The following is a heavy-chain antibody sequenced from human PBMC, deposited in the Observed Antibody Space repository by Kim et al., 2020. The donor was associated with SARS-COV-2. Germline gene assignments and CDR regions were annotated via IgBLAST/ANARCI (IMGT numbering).Heavy chain of an antibody. D-gene: IGHD3-22*01. CDR2: INPNSGGT. V-gene: IGHV1-2*05. CDR3: ARGSFDYYDISGYYHFDY. Sequence: ASVKVSCKASGYTFTGYYMHWVRQAPGQGLEWMGRINPNSGGTNYAQKFQGRVTMTRDTPISTAYMELSRLRSDDTVVYYCARGSFDYYDISGYYHFDYWGQGTLVTVSS. CDR1: GYTFTGYY. J-gene: IGHJ4*02.